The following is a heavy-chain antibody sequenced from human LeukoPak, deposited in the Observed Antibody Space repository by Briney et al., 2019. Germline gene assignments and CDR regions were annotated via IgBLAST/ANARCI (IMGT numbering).Heavy chain of an antibody. D-gene: IGHD2-2*01. CDR3: AKDLVVPAATFYFDY. CDR1: GFTFSSYA. J-gene: IGHJ4*02. V-gene: IGHV3-23*01. Sequence: GGSLRLSGAASGFTFSSYAMSWVRQAPGKGLEWVSAISGSGGSTYYADSVKGRFTISRDNSKNTLYLQMNSLRAEDTAVYYCAKDLVVPAATFYFDYWGQGTLVTVSS. CDR2: ISGSGGST.